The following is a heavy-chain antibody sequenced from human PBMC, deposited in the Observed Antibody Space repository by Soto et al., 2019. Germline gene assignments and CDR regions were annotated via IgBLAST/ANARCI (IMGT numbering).Heavy chain of an antibody. D-gene: IGHD3-3*01. Sequence: PGGSLRLSCTTSGFTFGDYAMSWFRQAPGKGLEWVGFIRSKSFGETPEYAASVKGRFTISRDDSKSIAYLQMNSLKTEDTARYYCTRQFYDFSSGYYLYYFDYWGQGALVTVSS. J-gene: IGHJ4*01. CDR1: GFTFGDYA. CDR3: TRQFYDFSSGYYLYYFDY. CDR2: IRSKSFGETP. V-gene: IGHV3-49*03.